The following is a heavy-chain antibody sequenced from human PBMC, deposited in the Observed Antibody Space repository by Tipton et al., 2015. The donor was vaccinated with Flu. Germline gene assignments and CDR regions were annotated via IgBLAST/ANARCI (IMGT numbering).Heavy chain of an antibody. D-gene: IGHD2-15*01. J-gene: IGHJ4*02. CDR1: GFIFSDYE. V-gene: IGHV3-48*03. Sequence: SLRLSCAASGFIFSDYEMNWVRQTPGKGLEWVAYFSRRGYSRSGSSIYYADSVKGRFTISRDNGKNSLYLQMNSLRVEDTAVYYCVREDRRGWFFFDQWGQGTLVTVSS. CDR2: YSRSGSSI. CDR3: VREDRRGWFFFDQ.